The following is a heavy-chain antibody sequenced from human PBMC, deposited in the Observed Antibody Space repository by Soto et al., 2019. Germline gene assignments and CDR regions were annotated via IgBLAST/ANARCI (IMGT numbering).Heavy chain of an antibody. J-gene: IGHJ6*02. V-gene: IGHV3-30-3*01. D-gene: IGHD6-13*01. Sequence: XESLSLSCAASGFTFSSYAMHWVRQAPGKGLEWVAVISYDGSNKYYADSVKGRFTISRDNSKNTLYLQMNSLRAEDTAVYYCARAYRTAAAGTLSYGMDVWGQGTTVTVSS. CDR1: GFTFSSYA. CDR2: ISYDGSNK. CDR3: ARAYRTAAAGTLSYGMDV.